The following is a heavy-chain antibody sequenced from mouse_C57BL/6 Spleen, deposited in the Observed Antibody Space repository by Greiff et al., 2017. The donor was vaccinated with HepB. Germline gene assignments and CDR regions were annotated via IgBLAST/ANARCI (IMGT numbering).Heavy chain of an antibody. CDR1: GYTFTSYW. Sequence: QVHVKQSGAELAKPGASVKLSCKASGYTFTSYWMHWVKQRPGQGLEWIGYINPSSGYTKYNQKFKDKATLTADKSSSTAYMQLSSLTYEDSAVYYCARSVNWDVRYFDVWGTGTTVTVSS. V-gene: IGHV1-7*01. J-gene: IGHJ1*03. CDR3: ARSVNWDVRYFDV. D-gene: IGHD4-1*01. CDR2: INPSSGYT.